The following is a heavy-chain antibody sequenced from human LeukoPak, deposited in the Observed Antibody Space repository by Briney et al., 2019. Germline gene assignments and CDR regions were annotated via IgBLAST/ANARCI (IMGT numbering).Heavy chain of an antibody. CDR2: ITSTSRTI. V-gene: IGHV3-21*06. J-gene: IGHJ4*02. CDR3: ARDFPDNSLFDL. CDR1: GFNFNDYS. D-gene: IGHD5-24*01. Sequence: PGGSLRLSCEVSGFNFNDYSMHWVRQAPGKGLEWVASITSTSRTIFYAGSVQGRFIISRDNAKNTVSLEMNSLRGEDAALYYCARDFPDNSLFDLWGRGTLVSVSS.